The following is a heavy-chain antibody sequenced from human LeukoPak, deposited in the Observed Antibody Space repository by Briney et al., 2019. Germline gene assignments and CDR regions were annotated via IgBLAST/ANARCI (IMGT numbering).Heavy chain of an antibody. CDR3: AKDLGEPYFDY. CDR1: GFTFSSYV. V-gene: IGHV3-23*01. J-gene: IGHJ4*02. Sequence: GGSLRLSCAASGFTFSSYVMSWVRQAPGKGLEWVSAISGGGGSTYYADSVKGRFTISRDNSKNTLYLQMNSLRAEDTAVYYCAKDLGEPYFDYWGLGTLVTVSS. CDR2: ISGGGGST. D-gene: IGHD3-10*01.